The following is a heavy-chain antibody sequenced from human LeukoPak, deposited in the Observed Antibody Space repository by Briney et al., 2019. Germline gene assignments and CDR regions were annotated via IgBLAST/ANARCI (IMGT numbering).Heavy chain of an antibody. Sequence: GSLRLSCAASDFSFITYAMSWIRQPPGKGLEWIGHIYYSGSTNYNPSLKSRVTISVDTSKNQFSLKLSSVTAADTAVYYCARVDSRLVGATYNYYYYRDVWGKGTTVTVSS. D-gene: IGHD1-26*01. J-gene: IGHJ6*03. V-gene: IGHV4-59*01. CDR3: ARVDSRLVGATYNYYYYRDV. CDR2: IYYSGST. CDR1: DFSFITYA.